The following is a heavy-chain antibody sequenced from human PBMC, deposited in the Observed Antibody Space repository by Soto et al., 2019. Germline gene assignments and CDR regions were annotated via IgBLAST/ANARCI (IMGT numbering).Heavy chain of an antibody. CDR3: ARGTGPRTVTNYYCYYMDV. CDR2: INHSGST. CDR1: GGSFSGYY. J-gene: IGHJ6*03. D-gene: IGHD4-17*01. V-gene: IGHV4-34*01. Sequence: QVQLQQWGAGLLKPSETLSLTCAVYGGSFSGYYWCWIRQPPGKGLEWIGEINHSGSTNYNPSLKRRVTRSVDKSKNQFPLKLLSVTAEDTAVYYCARGTGPRTVTNYYCYYMDVWGKGTTVTVSS.